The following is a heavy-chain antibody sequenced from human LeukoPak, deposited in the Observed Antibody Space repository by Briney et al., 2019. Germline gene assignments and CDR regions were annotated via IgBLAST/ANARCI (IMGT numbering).Heavy chain of an antibody. CDR1: GYTFTGYY. CDR3: ARVGYCSSTRCYKELDY. J-gene: IGHJ4*02. CDR2: INPNSGGT. D-gene: IGHD2-2*02. Sequence: ASVKVSCQASGYTFTGYYMHWVRQAPGQGLEWMGWINPNSGGTNYAQKFQGRVTMTRDTSISTAYMELSRLRSDDTAVYYCARVGYCSSTRCYKELDYWGEGALVTVSS. V-gene: IGHV1-2*02.